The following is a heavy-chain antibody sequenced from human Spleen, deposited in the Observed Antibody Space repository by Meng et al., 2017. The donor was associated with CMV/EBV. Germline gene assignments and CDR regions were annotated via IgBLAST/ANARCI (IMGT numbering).Heavy chain of an antibody. CDR2: IKQDGSEK. Sequence: GESLKISCAASGFTFSSYWMSWVRQAPGKGLEWVANIKQDGSEKYYVDSVKGRFTISRDNAKNSLYLQMNSLRAEDTAVYYCARGESRDGMDVWGQGTTVTVSS. CDR1: GFTFSSYW. J-gene: IGHJ6*02. CDR3: ARGESRDGMDV. V-gene: IGHV3-7*01. D-gene: IGHD1-26*01.